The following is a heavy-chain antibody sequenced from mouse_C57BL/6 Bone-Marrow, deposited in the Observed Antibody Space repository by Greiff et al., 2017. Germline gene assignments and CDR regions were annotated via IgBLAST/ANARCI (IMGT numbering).Heavy chain of an antibody. CDR2: ISSGGSYT. CDR1: GFTFSSYG. Sequence: EVKLMESGGDLVKPGGSLKLSCAASGFTFSSYGMSWVRQTPDKRLEWVATISSGGSYTYYPDSVQGRFTISRDNAKNTLYLQMSSLKSEDTAMYYCAIPDCGSSYYYWCKGTTLTVSS. V-gene: IGHV5-6*01. CDR3: AIPDCGSSYYY. D-gene: IGHD1-1*01. J-gene: IGHJ2*01.